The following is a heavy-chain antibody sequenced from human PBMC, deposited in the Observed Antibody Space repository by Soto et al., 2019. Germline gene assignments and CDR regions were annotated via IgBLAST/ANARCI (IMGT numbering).Heavy chain of an antibody. V-gene: IGHV1-18*04. Sequence: QVQLVQSGAEVKKPGASVKVSCKASGYTFTSYGISWVRQAPGQGLEWMGWISAYNGNTNYAQKLQGRVTMTTDTSTSTAYMELRSLRSDDTAVYYCARETYYYDSSGDYYYYYGMDVWGQGTTVTVSS. CDR2: ISAYNGNT. CDR3: ARETYYYDSSGDYYYYYGMDV. J-gene: IGHJ6*02. D-gene: IGHD3-22*01. CDR1: GYTFTSYG.